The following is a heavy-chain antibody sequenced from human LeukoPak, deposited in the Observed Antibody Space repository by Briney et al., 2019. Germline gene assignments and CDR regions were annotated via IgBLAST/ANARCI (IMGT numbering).Heavy chain of an antibody. Sequence: KTGGSLRLSCAASGFTFSDYYMSWIRQAPGKGLEWVSYISSSGGSTYYADSVKGRFTISRDNSKNTLYLQMNSLRAEDTAVYYCAKDFAAGGGTVFDYWGQGTLVTVSS. D-gene: IGHD6-13*01. CDR3: AKDFAAGGGTVFDY. V-gene: IGHV3-11*01. CDR2: ISSSGGST. J-gene: IGHJ4*02. CDR1: GFTFSDYY.